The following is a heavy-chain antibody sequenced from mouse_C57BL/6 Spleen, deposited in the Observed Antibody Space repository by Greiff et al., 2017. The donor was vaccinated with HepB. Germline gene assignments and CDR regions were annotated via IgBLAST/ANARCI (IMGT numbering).Heavy chain of an antibody. J-gene: IGHJ2*01. CDR2: IYPGSGST. V-gene: IGHV1-55*01. CDR3: ARGIYYYGSTGFDY. Sequence: QVHVKQPGAELVKPGASVKMSCKASGYTFTSYWITWVKQRPGQGLEWIGDIYPGSGSTNYNEKFKSKATLTVDTSSSTAYMQLSSLTSEDSAVYYCARGIYYYGSTGFDYWGQGTTLTVSS. D-gene: IGHD1-1*01. CDR1: GYTFTSYW.